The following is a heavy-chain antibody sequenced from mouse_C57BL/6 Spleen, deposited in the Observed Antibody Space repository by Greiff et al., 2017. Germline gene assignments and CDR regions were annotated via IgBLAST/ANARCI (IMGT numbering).Heavy chain of an antibody. V-gene: IGHV1-9*01. J-gene: IGHJ2*01. D-gene: IGHD1-1*01. CDR1: GYTFTGYW. CDR2: IFPASGST. CDR3: ARGASRGGHYLDY. Sequence: QVQLQQSGAELMKPGASVKLSCKASGYTFTGYWIEWVKQRPGHGLEWIGEIFPASGSTNYNEKFKGKATFTADTSSNTAYMQLSSLTTEDSAIYYCARGASRGGHYLDYWGQGTTLTVSS.